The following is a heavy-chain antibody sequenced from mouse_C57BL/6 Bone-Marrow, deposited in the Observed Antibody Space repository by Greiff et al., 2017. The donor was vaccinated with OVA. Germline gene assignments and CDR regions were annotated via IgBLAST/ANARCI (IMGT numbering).Heavy chain of an antibody. V-gene: IGHV1-82*01. CDR2: IYPGDGDT. Sequence: QVQLQQSGPELVKPGASVKISCKASGYAFSSSWMNWVKQRPGKGLEWIGRIYPGDGDTNYNGKFKGKATLTADKSSSTAYMQLSSLTSEDSAVYFCARVLPYCDVWGTGTTVTVSS. CDR3: ARVLPYCDV. CDR1: GYAFSSSW. D-gene: IGHD1-1*01. J-gene: IGHJ1*03.